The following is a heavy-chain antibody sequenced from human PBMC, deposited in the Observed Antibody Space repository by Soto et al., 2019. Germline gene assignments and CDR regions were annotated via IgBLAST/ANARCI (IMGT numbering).Heavy chain of an antibody. CDR3: ARIPSYCTNGVCYTEGYYYYGMDV. CDR2: IDWDDDK. CDR1: GFSLSTSGMC. Sequence: SGPTLVNPTQTLTLTCTFSGFSLSTSGMCVSWIRQPPGKALEWLALIDWDDDKYYSTSLKTRLTISKDTSKNQVVLTMTSMDPVDTATYYCARIPSYCTNGVCYTEGYYYYGMDVWGQGTTVTVSS. D-gene: IGHD2-8*01. V-gene: IGHV2-70*01. J-gene: IGHJ6*02.